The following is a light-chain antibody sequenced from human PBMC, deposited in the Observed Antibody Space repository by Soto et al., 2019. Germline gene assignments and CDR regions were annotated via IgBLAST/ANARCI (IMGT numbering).Light chain of an antibody. CDR1: PPISDD. CDR2: AAT. V-gene: IGKV1-6*01. J-gene: IGKJ5*01. Sequence: AIQMTKSPSSLSASVGDTVTISCRAVPPISDDLGWYHQKSGGAPKLLIYAATTLETGVPSRFTGSQSGTHFTLTITSLQPEDFGTYYCLHDFAYPLTFGQGTQLEIK. CDR3: LHDFAYPLT.